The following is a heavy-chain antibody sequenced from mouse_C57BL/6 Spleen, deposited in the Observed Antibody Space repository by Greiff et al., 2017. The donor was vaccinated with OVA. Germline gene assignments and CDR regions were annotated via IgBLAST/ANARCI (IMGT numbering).Heavy chain of an antibody. CDR2: ISSGGDYI. D-gene: IGHD2-5*01. Sequence: EVKVVESGEGLVKPGGSLKLSCAASGFTFSSYAMSWVRQTPEKRLEWVAYISSGGDYIYYADTVKGRFTISRDNARNTLYLQMSSLKSEDTAMYYCTRGYSNYDGDYAMDYWGQGTSVTVSS. CDR3: TRGYSNYDGDYAMDY. J-gene: IGHJ4*01. V-gene: IGHV5-9-1*02. CDR1: GFTFSSYA.